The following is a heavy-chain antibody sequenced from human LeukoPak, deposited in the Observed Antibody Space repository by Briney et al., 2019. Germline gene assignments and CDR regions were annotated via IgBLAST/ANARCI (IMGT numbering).Heavy chain of an antibody. Sequence: ASMKVSCKASGYTFTGYYMHWVRQAPGQGLEWMGWINPNSGGTNYAQKFQGRVTMTRDTSISTAYMELSRLRSDDTAVYYCAREYRERWLQFHSTHYFDYWGQGTLVTVSS. V-gene: IGHV1-2*02. CDR3: AREYRERWLQFHSTHYFDY. D-gene: IGHD5-24*01. CDR2: INPNSGGT. CDR1: GYTFTGYY. J-gene: IGHJ4*02.